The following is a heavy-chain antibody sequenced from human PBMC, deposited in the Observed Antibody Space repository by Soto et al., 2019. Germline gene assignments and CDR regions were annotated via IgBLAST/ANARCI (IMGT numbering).Heavy chain of an antibody. J-gene: IGHJ4*02. CDR1: GFTFSSYG. CDR2: ISYDGSNK. Sequence: GGSLRLSCAASGFTFSSYGMHWVRQAPGKGLEWVAVISYDGSNKYYADSVRGRFTISRDDSKSTVYLQMNSLRAEDTAVYYCGRDNMIQLWPPTSVDSWGQGALVTVSS. D-gene: IGHD5-18*01. CDR3: GRDNMIQLWPPTSVDS. V-gene: IGHV3-30*03.